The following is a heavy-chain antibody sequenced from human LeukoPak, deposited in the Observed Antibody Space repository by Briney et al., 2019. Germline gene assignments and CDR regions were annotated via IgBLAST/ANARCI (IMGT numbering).Heavy chain of an antibody. D-gene: IGHD3-16*01. V-gene: IGHV4-39*07. CDR1: GGSITSSNYY. Sequence: SETLSLTCTVSGGSITSSNYYWGWIRQPPGKGLEWIGSIYYSGSTYYNPSLKRRVTISVDTSKNQFSLKVSSVTAADTAVYYCARDNSVEVTTMIIFDYWGQGARVTVSS. CDR2: IYYSGST. J-gene: IGHJ4*02. CDR3: ARDNSVEVTTMIIFDY.